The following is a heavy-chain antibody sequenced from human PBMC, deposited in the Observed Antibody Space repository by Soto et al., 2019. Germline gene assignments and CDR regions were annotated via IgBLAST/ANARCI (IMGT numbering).Heavy chain of an antibody. Sequence: PSETLSLTCTVSGGSISSGGYYWSWIRQHPGKGLEWIGYIYNSESTYYNPSLKSRVTISVDTSKNQFSLKLSSVTAAGTAVYYCAGLLYYYGMDVWGQGTTVTVS. D-gene: IGHD2-15*01. CDR2: IYNSEST. CDR1: GGSISSGGYY. J-gene: IGHJ6*02. CDR3: AGLLYYYGMDV. V-gene: IGHV4-31*02.